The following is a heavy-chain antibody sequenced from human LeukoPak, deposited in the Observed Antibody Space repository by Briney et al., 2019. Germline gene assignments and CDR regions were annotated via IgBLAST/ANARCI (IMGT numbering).Heavy chain of an antibody. J-gene: IGHJ4*02. CDR3: ARGVIEMATMDY. Sequence: PSETLSLTCTDSGGSISSGGHYWSWIRQHPGKGLEWIGYIYYSGSTYYNPSLKSRVTISVDTSKNQFSLKLSSVTAADTAVYYCARGVIEMATMDYWGQGTLVTVSS. CDR1: GGSISSGGHY. CDR2: IYYSGST. V-gene: IGHV4-31*03. D-gene: IGHD5-24*01.